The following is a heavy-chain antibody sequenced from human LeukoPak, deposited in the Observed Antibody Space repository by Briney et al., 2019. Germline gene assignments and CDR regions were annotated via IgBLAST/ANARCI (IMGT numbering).Heavy chain of an antibody. Sequence: EASVKVSCKASGGTFSSYAISWVRQAPGQGLEWTGGIIPIFGTANYAQKFQGRVTITADESTSTAYMELSSLRSEDTAVYYCARDYDDSSGYQYPDYWGQGTLVTVSS. V-gene: IGHV1-69*13. D-gene: IGHD3-22*01. CDR3: ARDYDDSSGYQYPDY. CDR2: IIPIFGTA. CDR1: GGTFSSYA. J-gene: IGHJ4*02.